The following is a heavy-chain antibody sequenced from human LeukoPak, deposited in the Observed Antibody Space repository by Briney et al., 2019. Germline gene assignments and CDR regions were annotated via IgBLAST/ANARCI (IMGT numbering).Heavy chain of an antibody. D-gene: IGHD6-19*01. CDR2: INPNSGGT. J-gene: IGHJ4*02. V-gene: IGHV1-2*02. Sequence: ASVKVSCKASGYTFTGYYMHWVRQAPGQGLEWMGWINPNSGGTNYAQKFQGRVTMTRDTYISTAYMELSRLRSDDTAVYYCARDQGEQWLVPYFDYWGQGTLVTVSS. CDR1: GYTFTGYY. CDR3: ARDQGEQWLVPYFDY.